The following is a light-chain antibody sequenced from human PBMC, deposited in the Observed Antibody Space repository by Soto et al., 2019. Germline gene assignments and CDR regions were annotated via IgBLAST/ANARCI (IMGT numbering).Light chain of an antibody. V-gene: IGKV3-20*01. CDR3: QQYGSSPRIT. J-gene: IGKJ5*01. Sequence: VLTQSPSTMSLSPGVRATLSSRASQSVSSSYLAWYQQKPGQAPRLXIYGASSRATGIPDRFSGSGSGTDFTLTISRLEPEDFAVYYCQQYGSSPRITFGQGTRLEI. CDR1: QSVSSSY. CDR2: GAS.